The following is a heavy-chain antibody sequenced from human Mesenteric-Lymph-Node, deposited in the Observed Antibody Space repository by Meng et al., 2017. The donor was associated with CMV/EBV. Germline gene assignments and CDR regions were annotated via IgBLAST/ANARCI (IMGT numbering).Heavy chain of an antibody. CDR1: GFTFSSYA. V-gene: IGHV3-64*01. D-gene: IGHD3-22*01. Sequence: SGFTFSSYAMYWVRQAPGKGLEYVSAISSNGGSTYYANSVKGRFTISRDNSKNTLYLQMNSLRAEDTAVYYCARGDYYYDSSGYLVYWGQGTLVTVSS. CDR3: ARGDYYYDSSGYLVY. J-gene: IGHJ4*02. CDR2: ISSNGGST.